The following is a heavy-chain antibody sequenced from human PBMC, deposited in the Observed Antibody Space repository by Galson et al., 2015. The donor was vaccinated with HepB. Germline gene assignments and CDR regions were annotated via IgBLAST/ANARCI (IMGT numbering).Heavy chain of an antibody. V-gene: IGHV3-7*03. D-gene: IGHD2-2*02. CDR3: ARVGGPGIVVVPAAIGYYYYYGMDV. CDR1: GFTFSSYW. J-gene: IGHJ6*02. Sequence: SLRLSCAASGFTFSSYWMSWVRQAPGKGLEWVANIKQDGSEKYYVDSVKGRFTISRDNAKNSLYLQMNSLRAEDTAVYYCARVGGPGIVVVPAAIGYYYYYGMDVWGQGTTVTVSS. CDR2: IKQDGSEK.